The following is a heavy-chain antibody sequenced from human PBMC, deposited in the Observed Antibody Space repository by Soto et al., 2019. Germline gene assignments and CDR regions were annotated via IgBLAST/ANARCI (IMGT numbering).Heavy chain of an antibody. D-gene: IGHD2-2*01. CDR3: ARGPRYCSTTSCFSGVTWFDP. J-gene: IGHJ5*02. CDR2: ISAYNGNT. Sequence: ASVKVSSKASGYTFTSYGISWVRQAPGQGLEWMGWISAYNGNTNYAQKLQGRVTMTTDTSTSTTYMELRSLRSDDTAVYYCARGPRYCSTTSCFSGVTWFDPWGQGTLVTVSS. CDR1: GYTFTSYG. V-gene: IGHV1-18*04.